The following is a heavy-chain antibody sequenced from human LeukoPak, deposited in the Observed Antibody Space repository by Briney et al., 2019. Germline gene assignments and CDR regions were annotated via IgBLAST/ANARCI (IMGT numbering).Heavy chain of an antibody. CDR3: ARRGTIAVPVFWFDP. CDR2: IKQDGSEK. CDR1: GFTFSNYA. Sequence: GRSLRLSCAASGFTFSNYAMSWVRQAPGKGLEWVANIKQDGSEKYYLDSLEGRFTISRDNAKNSVYLQINRLRAEDTAVYYCARRGTIAVPVFWFDPWGQGTLVIVSS. D-gene: IGHD6-19*01. V-gene: IGHV3-7*01. J-gene: IGHJ5*02.